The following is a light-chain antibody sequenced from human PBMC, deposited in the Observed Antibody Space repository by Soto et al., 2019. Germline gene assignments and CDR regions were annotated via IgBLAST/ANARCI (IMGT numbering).Light chain of an antibody. CDR1: QSVSSTF. CDR2: SAS. Sequence: EIVLTQSPGTLSLSPGERATLSCRASQSVSSTFLAWYQQKPGQAPRLLIYSASNRATGIPDRFSGSGSGTDFTLTISRLEPEDFAVCYCQQYGSAPGTFGQGTKVEIK. J-gene: IGKJ1*01. CDR3: QQYGSAPGT. V-gene: IGKV3-20*01.